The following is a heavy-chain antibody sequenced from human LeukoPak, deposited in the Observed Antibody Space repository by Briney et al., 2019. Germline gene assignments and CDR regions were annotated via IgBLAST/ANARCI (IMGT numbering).Heavy chain of an antibody. D-gene: IGHD2-15*01. Sequence: PGGSLRLSCAASGSTFSSYAMHWVRQAPGKGLEWVAVISYDGSNKYYADSVKGRFTISRDNSKNTLYLQMNSLRAEDTAVYYCARRPGYPSFDYWGQGTLVTVSS. CDR3: ARRPGYPSFDY. V-gene: IGHV3-30*04. CDR1: GSTFSSYA. CDR2: ISYDGSNK. J-gene: IGHJ4*02.